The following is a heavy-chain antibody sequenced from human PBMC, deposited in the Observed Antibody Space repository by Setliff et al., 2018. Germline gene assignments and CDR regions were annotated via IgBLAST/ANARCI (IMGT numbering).Heavy chain of an antibody. Sequence: GASVKVSCKASGYTFSTYCITWVRQAPGQGLEWMGWISAYNGNTNYAQKLQGRVTMTTDTSTSTAYMELRSLRSDDTAVYYCARTVYYDSSGYGVWGQGTQVTVSS. CDR2: ISAYNGNT. V-gene: IGHV1-18*01. CDR1: GYTFSTYC. J-gene: IGHJ4*02. D-gene: IGHD3-22*01. CDR3: ARTVYYDSSGYGV.